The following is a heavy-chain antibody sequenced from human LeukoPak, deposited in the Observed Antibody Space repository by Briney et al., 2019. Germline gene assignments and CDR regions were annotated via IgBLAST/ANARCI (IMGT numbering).Heavy chain of an antibody. CDR3: AKEDLEMATISSVYFDY. J-gene: IGHJ4*02. CDR2: ISYDGSNK. V-gene: IGHV3-30*18. D-gene: IGHD5-24*01. Sequence: GGSLRLSCAASGFTFSSYGMHWVRQAPGKGREGVVVISYDGSNKYYADSVKGRFTISRDNSKNTLYLQMNRLGVEDTAVYYCAKEDLEMATISSVYFDYWGQGTLVTVSS. CDR1: GFTFSSYG.